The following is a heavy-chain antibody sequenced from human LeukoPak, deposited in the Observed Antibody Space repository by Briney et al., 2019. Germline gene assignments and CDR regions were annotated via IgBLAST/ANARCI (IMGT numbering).Heavy chain of an antibody. CDR3: ARDKQLWLRDYYYYYGMDV. Sequence: ASVNVSCKPSGGTFSSFAVSWVRQAPGQGLEWMGRIIPILGTANYAQKFQGRVTITADKFTSTAYMELSGLKSEDTAVYYCARDKQLWLRDYYYYYGMDVWGQGTTVTVSS. V-gene: IGHV1-69*04. CDR2: IIPILGTA. CDR1: GGTFSSFA. J-gene: IGHJ6*02. D-gene: IGHD5-18*01.